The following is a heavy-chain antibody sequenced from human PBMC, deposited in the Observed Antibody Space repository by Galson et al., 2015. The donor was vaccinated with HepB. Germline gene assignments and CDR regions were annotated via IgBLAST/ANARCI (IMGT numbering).Heavy chain of an antibody. CDR2: IRASGGGA. CDR3: AMEHNGGHSGFDM. V-gene: IGHV3-23*01. CDR1: GFIFDNYA. D-gene: IGHD3-16*01. Sequence: SLRLSCAASGFIFDNYAMNWVRQAPAKGLEWVSGIRASGGGANYADAVKGRFIISRDNSKNTLYLEMNSLRVEDTAVYYCAMEHNGGHSGFDMWGQGTMVTVSP. J-gene: IGHJ3*02.